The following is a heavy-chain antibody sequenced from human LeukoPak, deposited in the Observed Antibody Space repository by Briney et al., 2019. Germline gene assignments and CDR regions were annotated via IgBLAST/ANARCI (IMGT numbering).Heavy chain of an antibody. CDR3: AKDSDYGDYFYYYYMDV. CDR2: ISGSGGST. J-gene: IGHJ6*03. V-gene: IGHV3-23*01. CDR1: GFTFSSYG. Sequence: GGSLRLSCAASGFTFSSYGMSWVRQAPGKGLEWVSAISGSGGSTYYADSVKGRFTISRDNSKNTLYLQMNSLRAEDTAVYYCAKDSDYGDYFYYYYMDVWGKGTTVTISS. D-gene: IGHD4-17*01.